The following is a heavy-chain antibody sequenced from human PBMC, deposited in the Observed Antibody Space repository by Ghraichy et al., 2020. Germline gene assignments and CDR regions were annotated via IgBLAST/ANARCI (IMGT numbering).Heavy chain of an antibody. D-gene: IGHD6-6*01. CDR2: IYTSGST. J-gene: IGHJ6*02. CDR3: ARNIAARPFYGMDV. CDR1: GGSISSYY. V-gene: IGHV4-4*07. Sequence: SETLSLTCTVSGGSISSYYWSWIRQPAGKGLEWIGRIYTSGSTNYNPSLKSRVPMSVDTSKNQFSLKLSSVTAADTAVYYCARNIAARPFYGMDVWGQGTTVTVSS.